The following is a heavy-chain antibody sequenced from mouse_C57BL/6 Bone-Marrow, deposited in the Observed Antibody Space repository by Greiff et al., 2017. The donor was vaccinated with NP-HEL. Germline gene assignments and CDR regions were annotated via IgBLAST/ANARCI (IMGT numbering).Heavy chain of an antibody. CDR2: IYPGDGDT. Sequence: VQLQESGAELVKPGASVKISCKASGYAFSSYWMNWVKQRPGKGLEWIGQIYPGDGDTNYNGKFKGKATLTADKSSSTAYIQLSSLTSEDSAVYFCARRWLPLFDYWGQGTTLTVSS. CDR1: GYAFSSYW. CDR3: ARRWLPLFDY. D-gene: IGHD2-3*01. J-gene: IGHJ2*01. V-gene: IGHV1-80*01.